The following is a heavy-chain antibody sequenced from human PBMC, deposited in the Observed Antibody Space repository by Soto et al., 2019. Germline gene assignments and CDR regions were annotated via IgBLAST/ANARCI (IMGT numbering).Heavy chain of an antibody. CDR3: AKDLPREYYYDSSGYSGYDAFDI. CDR1: GFTFSSYG. CDR2: IWYDGSNK. D-gene: IGHD3-22*01. J-gene: IGHJ3*02. Sequence: PGGSLRLSCAASGFTFSSYGMYWVRQAPGKGLEWVAVIWYDGSNKYYADSVKGRFTISRDNSKNTLYLQMNSLRAEDTAVYYCAKDLPREYYYDSSGYSGYDAFDIWGQGTMVTVSS. V-gene: IGHV3-33*06.